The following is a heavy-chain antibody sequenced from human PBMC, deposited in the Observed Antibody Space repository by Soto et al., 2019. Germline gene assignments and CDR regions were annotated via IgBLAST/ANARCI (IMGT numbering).Heavy chain of an antibody. CDR2: IIPISGAA. V-gene: IGHV1-69*06. Sequence: GASVEVSFKASGGTFRKYFVNWVRQAPGQGLEWMGRIIPISGAANYAQKFQGRVTITADKSTSTSYMELSSLRSEDTAVYYCARDMTRTVVPYFDFWGQGTLVTVSS. CDR3: ARDMTRTVVPYFDF. CDR1: GGTFRKYF. D-gene: IGHD1-7*01. J-gene: IGHJ4*02.